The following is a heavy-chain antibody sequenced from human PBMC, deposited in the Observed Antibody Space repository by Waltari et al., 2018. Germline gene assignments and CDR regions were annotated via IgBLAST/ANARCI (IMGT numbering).Heavy chain of an antibody. CDR1: GGSISTNYN. V-gene: IGHV4-39*01. CDR2: MQYRGST. Sequence: QLQLQESGPGLVKPSETLSLTCTVSGGSISTNYNWGWSRQPPGQGLVWMGNMQYRGSTFYNPSLKSRVTISLDTSKNQFSLRLSSVGAADTAVYFCGRIAFGDDGGYFQHWGQGTLVTVSS. CDR3: GRIAFGDDGGYFQH. J-gene: IGHJ1*01. D-gene: IGHD4-17*01.